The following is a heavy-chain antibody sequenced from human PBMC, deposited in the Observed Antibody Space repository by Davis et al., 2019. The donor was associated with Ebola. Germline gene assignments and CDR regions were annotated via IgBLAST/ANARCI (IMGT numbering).Heavy chain of an antibody. Sequence: ASVKVSCKASGYTFTSDGISWVRQAPGQGLEWMGWISAYNANTDYAQNLQGRVTMTTDTSTSTVYMELRSLRSDDTAVYYCARGGGSHFPLDNWGQGTLVTVSS. V-gene: IGHV1-18*01. CDR2: ISAYNANT. CDR3: ARGGGSHFPLDN. CDR1: GYTFTSDG. J-gene: IGHJ4*02. D-gene: IGHD1-26*01.